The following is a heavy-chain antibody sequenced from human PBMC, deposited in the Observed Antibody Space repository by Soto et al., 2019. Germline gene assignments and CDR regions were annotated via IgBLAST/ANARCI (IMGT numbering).Heavy chain of an antibody. Sequence: QVQLVESGGGVVQPGRSLRLSCAASGFTFSSYGMHWVRQAPGKGLEWVAVIWYDGSNKYYADSVKGRFTISRDNSKNTLYLQMNSLRAEDTAVYYCARDRVENYSYYMDVWGKGTTVTVSS. CDR2: IWYDGSNK. CDR1: GFTFSSYG. CDR3: ARDRVENYSYYMDV. J-gene: IGHJ6*03. V-gene: IGHV3-33*01.